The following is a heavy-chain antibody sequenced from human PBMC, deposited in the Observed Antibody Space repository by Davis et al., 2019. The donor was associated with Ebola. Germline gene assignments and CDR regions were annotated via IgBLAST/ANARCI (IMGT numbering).Heavy chain of an antibody. V-gene: IGHV4-59*01. CDR2: IYYSGST. CDR1: GGSISSYY. J-gene: IGHJ2*01. Sequence: MPSETLSLTCTVSGGSISSYYWSWIRQPPGKGLEWIGYIYYSGSTNYNPSLKSRVTISVDTSKNQFPLKLSSVTAADTAVYYCARASSSSWYLGYFDLWGRGTLVTVSS. CDR3: ARASSSSWYLGYFDL. D-gene: IGHD6-13*01.